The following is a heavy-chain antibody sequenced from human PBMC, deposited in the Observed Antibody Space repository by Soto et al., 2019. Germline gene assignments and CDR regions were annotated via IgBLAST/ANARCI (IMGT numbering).Heavy chain of an antibody. CDR1: GFTFSSYV. J-gene: IGHJ4*02. Sequence: PGGSLRPSCAASGFTFSSYVMHWVRQAPGKGLEWVSVISYDGSNKYYADSVKGRFTISRDNSKNTLYLQMNSLRAEDTAVYYCAKDLNSGTFDYWGQGTLVTVSS. CDR2: ISYDGSNK. V-gene: IGHV3-30*18. CDR3: AKDLNSGTFDY. D-gene: IGHD1-26*01.